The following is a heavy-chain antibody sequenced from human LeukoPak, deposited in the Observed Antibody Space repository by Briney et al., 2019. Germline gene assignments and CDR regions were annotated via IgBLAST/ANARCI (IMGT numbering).Heavy chain of an antibody. CDR3: ARSQRAGYNVYHFDY. CDR2: IIPIFRTA. D-gene: IGHD5-24*01. V-gene: IGHV1-69*13. CDR1: GGTFSSYG. J-gene: IGHJ4*02. Sequence: GASVKVSCKASGGTFSSYGVSWVRQAPGQGLEWMGGIIPIFRTATYAQKFRGRVRITADESMSTAYMELSSLRSEDTAVYYCARSQRAGYNVYHFDYWGQGTLVTVSS.